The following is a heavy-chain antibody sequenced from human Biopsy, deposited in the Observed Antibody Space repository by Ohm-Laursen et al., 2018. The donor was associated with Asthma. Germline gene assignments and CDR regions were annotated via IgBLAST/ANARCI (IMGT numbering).Heavy chain of an antibody. CDR2: ANTGNGDT. CDR3: ARTYYDFLTGQVKDVFGV. Sequence: ATVKISCKASGYNFISFAIHWVRQAPGQRLEWMGRANTGNGDTKYSQKFQGRVTITRDTSASTAYMELRSLRSEDTATYYCARTYYDFLTGQVKDVFGVWGQGTMVTVSS. CDR1: GYNFISFA. V-gene: IGHV1-3*04. D-gene: IGHD3-9*01. J-gene: IGHJ3*01.